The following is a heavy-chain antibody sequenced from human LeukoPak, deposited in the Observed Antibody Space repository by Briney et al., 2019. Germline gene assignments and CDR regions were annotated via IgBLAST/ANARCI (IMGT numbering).Heavy chain of an antibody. CDR2: ISSSSSYT. J-gene: IGHJ4*02. V-gene: IGHV3-21*01. Sequence: GGSLRLSCAASGFTFSSYSMNWVRQAPGKGLEWVSSISSSSSYTYYADSVKGRFTISRDNAKNSLFLQINSLRAEDTALYYCATAPPFPSYCFGELSRIPDYFDYWGQGILVTVSS. CDR3: ATAPPFPSYCFGELSRIPDYFDY. CDR1: GFTFSSYS. D-gene: IGHD3-10*01.